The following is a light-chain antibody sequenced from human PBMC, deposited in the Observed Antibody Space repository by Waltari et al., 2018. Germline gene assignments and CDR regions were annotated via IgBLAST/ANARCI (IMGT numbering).Light chain of an antibody. V-gene: IGLV4-69*01. CDR2: INSDGSH. Sequence: QLVLTQSPSASASLGASVKLTCTLDSGHSSNIVAWLQQQPEEGPRYLMKINSDGSHSKGDEIPDRFSGSSSGARRYLTISSVQSEDEADYYCQTGGHGTWVFGGGTKLTVL. J-gene: IGLJ3*02. CDR3: QTGGHGTWV. CDR1: SGHSSNI.